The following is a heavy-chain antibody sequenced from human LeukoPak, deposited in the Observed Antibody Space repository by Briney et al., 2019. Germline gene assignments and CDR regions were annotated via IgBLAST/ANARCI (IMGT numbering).Heavy chain of an antibody. J-gene: IGHJ4*02. CDR2: MNPHSGDT. CDR3: ARDYYYGSGSYHATFDY. D-gene: IGHD3-10*01. V-gene: IGHV1-8*01. CDR1: GYTFTSYD. Sequence: ASVKVSCKASGYTFTSYDINWVRQATGQGLEWMGWMNPHSGDTGHAQKLQGRVSMTRDTSISTAYMELSSLRSEDTAVYYCARDYYYGSGSYHATFDYWGQGTLVTVSS.